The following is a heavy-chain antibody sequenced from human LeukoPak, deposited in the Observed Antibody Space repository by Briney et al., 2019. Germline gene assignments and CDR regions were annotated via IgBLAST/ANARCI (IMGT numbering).Heavy chain of an antibody. D-gene: IGHD5/OR15-5a*01. Sequence: VNVSRKASVYTLINYGVTAVGQAPGRGVEWVGGISVNNGKTQFAQKFAVRVPLTTDTSTTTVNMELRRLASDATAIYYCARSSSSVNIESRYGLDVWGQGTTVIVSS. CDR1: VYTLINYG. V-gene: IGHV1-18*01. CDR2: ISVNNGKT. CDR3: ARSSSSVNIESRYGLDV. J-gene: IGHJ6*02.